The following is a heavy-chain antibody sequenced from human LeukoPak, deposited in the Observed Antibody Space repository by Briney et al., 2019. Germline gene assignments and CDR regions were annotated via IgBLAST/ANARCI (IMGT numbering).Heavy chain of an antibody. J-gene: IGHJ5*02. V-gene: IGHV4-59*01. CDR1: GGSTSSYY. CDR3: ARDLYSSSALYNWFDP. CDR2: IYYSGST. Sequence: SETLSLTCTVSGGSTSSYYWSWIRQPPGKGLEWIGYIYYSGSTNYNPSLKSRVTISVDTSKNQFSLKLSSVTAADTAVYYCARDLYSSSALYNWFDPWGQGTLVTVSS. D-gene: IGHD6-6*01.